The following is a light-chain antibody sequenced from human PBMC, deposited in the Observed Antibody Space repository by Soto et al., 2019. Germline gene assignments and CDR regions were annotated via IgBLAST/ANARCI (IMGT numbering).Light chain of an antibody. CDR1: SSDVGGYNY. CDR3: NSYAGSNSFV. J-gene: IGLJ1*01. CDR2: EVN. V-gene: IGLV2-8*01. Sequence: QSVLTQPHSVSGSPGQSVTISCTGTSSDVGGYNYVSWYQQHPGKAPKLVIFEVNKRPSGVPDRFSGSKSANTASLTVSGLQTEDEADYYCNSYAGSNSFVFGTGTKVTVL.